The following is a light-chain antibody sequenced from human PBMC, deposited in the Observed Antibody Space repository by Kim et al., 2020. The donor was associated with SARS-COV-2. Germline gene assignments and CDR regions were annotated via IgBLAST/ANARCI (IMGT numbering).Light chain of an antibody. CDR1: SANIRNNP. V-gene: IGLV1-51*01. Sequence: GPKVTSSCSGGSANIRNNPVCWYRQLPRTDPKLLSYNNNEQPSGIPDRFSGSKSGTSATLGITGLQTGDEADYYCGTWDTSLSVVLFGGGTKVTVL. J-gene: IGLJ2*01. CDR3: GTWDTSLSVVL. CDR2: NNN.